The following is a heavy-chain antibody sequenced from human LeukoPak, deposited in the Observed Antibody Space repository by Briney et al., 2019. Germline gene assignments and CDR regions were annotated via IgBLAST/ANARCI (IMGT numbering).Heavy chain of an antibody. V-gene: IGHV3-66*01. CDR3: ARGELRYFDWSSALFDP. CDR2: IYSGGST. J-gene: IGHJ5*02. D-gene: IGHD3-9*01. Sequence: TGGSLRLSCAASGFTVSSNYMSWVRQAPGKGLEWVSVIYSGGSTYYADSVKGRFTISRDNSKNTLYLQMNSLRAEDTAVYYCARGELRYFDWSSALFDPWGQGTLVTVSS. CDR1: GFTVSSNY.